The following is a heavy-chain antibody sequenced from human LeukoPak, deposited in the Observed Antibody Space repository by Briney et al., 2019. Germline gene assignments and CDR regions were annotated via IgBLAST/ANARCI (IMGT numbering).Heavy chain of an antibody. CDR2: IYTSGST. Sequence: SETLSLTCTVSGGSISSGSYYWSWIRQPAGKGLEWIGRIYTSGSTNYNPSLKSRVTISVDTSKNQLSLKLSSVTAADTAVYYCARGFVIGNYTPTALDYWGQGTLVTVSS. CDR1: GGSISSGSYY. J-gene: IGHJ4*02. V-gene: IGHV4-61*02. D-gene: IGHD1-7*01. CDR3: ARGFVIGNYTPTALDY.